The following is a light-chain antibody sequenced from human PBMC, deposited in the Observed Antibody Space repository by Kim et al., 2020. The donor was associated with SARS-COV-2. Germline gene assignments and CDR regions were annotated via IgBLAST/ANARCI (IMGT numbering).Light chain of an antibody. V-gene: IGKV1-6*01. J-gene: IGKJ4*01. CDR2: AAS. Sequence: AIQMTQSPSSLSASVGDRVTITCRASQAINDDLGWYQQKPGKAPKLLIYAASNLQSGVPSRFSGSGSGTDFTLTISSLQPEDFATYYCLQDHNYPLTFGGGTKVDI. CDR1: QAINDD. CDR3: LQDHNYPLT.